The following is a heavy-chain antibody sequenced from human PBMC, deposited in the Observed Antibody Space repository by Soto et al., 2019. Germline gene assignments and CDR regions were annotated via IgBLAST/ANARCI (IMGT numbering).Heavy chain of an antibody. V-gene: IGHV1-69*13. J-gene: IGHJ6*02. CDR2: IIPIFGTA. CDR1: GGTFSSYA. D-gene: IGHD2-15*01. CDR3: ARVTIPLLSIYGMDV. Sequence: SVKVSCKASGGTFSSYAISWVRQAPGQGLEWMGGIIPIFGTANYAQKFQGRVTITADESTSTAYMELSSLRSEGTAVYYCARVTIPLLSIYGMDVWGQGTTVTVSS.